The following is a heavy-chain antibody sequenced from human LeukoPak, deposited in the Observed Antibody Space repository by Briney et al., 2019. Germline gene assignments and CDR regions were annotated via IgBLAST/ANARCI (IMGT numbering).Heavy chain of an antibody. CDR1: GFTFSGYW. D-gene: IGHD1-1*01. V-gene: IGHV3-74*01. CDR2: ISSDAGGT. J-gene: IGHJ4*02. Sequence: PGGSLRLSCAASGFTFSGYWMHWVRQAPGKGLVWVSGISSDAGGTTYADSVKGRFTISRDNAKNTLYLQMNSLRVEDTAVYYSARDLEMTPDYWGQGILVTVSS. CDR3: ARDLEMTPDY.